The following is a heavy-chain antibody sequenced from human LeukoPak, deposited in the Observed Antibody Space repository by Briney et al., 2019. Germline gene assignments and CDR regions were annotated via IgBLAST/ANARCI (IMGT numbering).Heavy chain of an antibody. V-gene: IGHV3-66*02. D-gene: IGHD2-15*01. Sequence: GGSLRLSCAPSGLSLTNNYINWLRQAPGKGLEWVSVIYSGGMTEFADSVKGRFSISRDTTTNTVFLQMNTLRLDDTAVYYCARSQGIADAFDLWGQGTRVTVSS. CDR2: IYSGGMT. CDR1: GLSLTNNY. CDR3: ARSQGIADAFDL. J-gene: IGHJ3*01.